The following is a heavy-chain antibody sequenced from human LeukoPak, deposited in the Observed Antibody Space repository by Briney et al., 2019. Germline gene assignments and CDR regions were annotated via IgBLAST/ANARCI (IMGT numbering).Heavy chain of an antibody. V-gene: IGHV4-39*01. D-gene: IGHD1-26*01. Sequence: SETLSLTCTVSGGSISSSSYYWGWIRQPPGKGLEWIGSIYYSGSTYYNPSLKSRVTISVDTSKNQFSLKLSSVTAADTAVYYCASPSQYSGSYPDTAEFDYWGQGTLVTVSS. J-gene: IGHJ4*02. CDR2: IYYSGST. CDR3: ASPSQYSGSYPDTAEFDY. CDR1: GGSISSSSYY.